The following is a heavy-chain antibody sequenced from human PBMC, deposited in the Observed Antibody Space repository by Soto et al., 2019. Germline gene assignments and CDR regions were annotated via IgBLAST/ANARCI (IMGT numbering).Heavy chain of an antibody. CDR2: IYWDDDQ. CDR3: AHKRDVSRGFKS. CDR1: GFSFSFNGVA. V-gene: IGHV2-5*02. J-gene: IGHJ5*01. Sequence: GSGPTLVKPTQTLTLTCTFSGFSFSFNGVAVGWIRQPPGQALEWLALIYWDDDQRYNPSLKNRLTIAKDTSRNQVVLTMTNMDPVDTATYYCAHKRDVSRGFKSWGQGTLVTVSS.